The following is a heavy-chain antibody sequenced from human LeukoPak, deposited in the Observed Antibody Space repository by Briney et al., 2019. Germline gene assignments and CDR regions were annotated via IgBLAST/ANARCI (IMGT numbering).Heavy chain of an antibody. J-gene: IGHJ5*02. Sequence: SETLSLTCAVSGGSISSSNWWSWVRQPPGKGLEWIGEIYHSGSTNYNPSLKSRVTISVDKSKNQFSLKLSSVTAADTAVYYCAKDVVVPAATSRSGFDPWGQGTLVTVSS. CDR2: IYHSGST. D-gene: IGHD2-2*01. CDR1: GGSISSSNW. CDR3: AKDVVVPAATSRSGFDP. V-gene: IGHV4-4*02.